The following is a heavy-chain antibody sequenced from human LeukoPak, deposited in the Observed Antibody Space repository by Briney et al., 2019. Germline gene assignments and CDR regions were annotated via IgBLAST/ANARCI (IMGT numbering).Heavy chain of an antibody. Sequence: SGWSLRLSCAASGLTFSSYAMSWVHQTPGKGLEWVSTITESGDNTHYTESVKGRFTFSRDNSRNTMYLQMNSLRAEDTAIYYCATDYTPYVGASADWGQGTLVTVSS. J-gene: IGHJ4*02. CDR1: GLTFSSYA. V-gene: IGHV3-23*01. D-gene: IGHD1-26*01. CDR2: ITESGDNT. CDR3: ATDYTPYVGASAD.